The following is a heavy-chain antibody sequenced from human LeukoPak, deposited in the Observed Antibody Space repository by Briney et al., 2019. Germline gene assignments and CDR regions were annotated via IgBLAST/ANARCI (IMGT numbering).Heavy chain of an antibody. CDR2: IYPGDSDT. CDR3: ARLTIAVAASGAFDI. V-gene: IGHV5-51*01. CDR1: GFTFSSYA. D-gene: IGHD6-19*01. J-gene: IGHJ3*02. Sequence: GGSLRLSCAASGFTFSSYAMSWVRQMPGKGLEWMGIIYPGDSDTRYSPSFQGQVTISADKSISTAYLQWSSLKASDTAMYYCARLTIAVAASGAFDIWGQGTMVTVSS.